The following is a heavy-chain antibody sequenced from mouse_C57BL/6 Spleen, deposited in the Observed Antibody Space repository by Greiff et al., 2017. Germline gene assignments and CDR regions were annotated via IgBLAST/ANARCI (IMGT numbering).Heavy chain of an antibody. CDR3: AREGITTVVAYYYAMDY. J-gene: IGHJ4*01. CDR1: GYTFTSYW. V-gene: IGHV1-55*01. CDR2: IYPGSGST. D-gene: IGHD1-1*01. Sequence: VQVVESGAELVKPGASVKMSCKASGYTFTSYWITWVKQRPGQGLEWIGDIYPGSGSTNYNEKFKSKATLTVDTSSSTAYMQLSSLTSEDSAVYYCAREGITTVVAYYYAMDYWGQGTSVTVSS.